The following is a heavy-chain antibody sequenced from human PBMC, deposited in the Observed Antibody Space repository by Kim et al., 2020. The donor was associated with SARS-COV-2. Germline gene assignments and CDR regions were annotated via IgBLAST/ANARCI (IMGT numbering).Heavy chain of an antibody. Sequence: SETLSLTCTVSGGSISSSSYYWGWIRQPPGKGLEWIGSIYYSGSTYYNPSLKSRVTISVDTSKNQFSLKLSSVTAADTAVYYCARHYGGYDHYYYYYMDVWGKGTTVTVSS. CDR1: GGSISSSSYY. CDR2: IYYSGST. CDR3: ARHYGGYDHYYYYYMDV. J-gene: IGHJ6*03. D-gene: IGHD5-12*01. V-gene: IGHV4-39*01.